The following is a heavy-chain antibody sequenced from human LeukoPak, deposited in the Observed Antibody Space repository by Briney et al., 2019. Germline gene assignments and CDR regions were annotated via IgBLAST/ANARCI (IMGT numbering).Heavy chain of an antibody. CDR3: TKDRGVGGSYAVSDN. D-gene: IGHD3-16*01. CDR1: GFTFSSYA. Sequence: GGSLRLSCAASGFTFSSYAMHWVRQAPGKGLEWVAVISYDGSNNYYADSVKGRFTISRDNSKNTLYLQMSSLRAEDTAVYYCTKDRGVGGSYAVSDNWGQGTLVTVSS. V-gene: IGHV3-30*04. J-gene: IGHJ4*02. CDR2: ISYDGSNN.